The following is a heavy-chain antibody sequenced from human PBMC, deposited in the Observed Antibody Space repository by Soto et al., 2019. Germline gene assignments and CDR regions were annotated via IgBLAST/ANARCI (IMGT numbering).Heavy chain of an antibody. Sequence: SGPTLVKPTQTLTLTCTFSGFSLSTSGMCVSWIRQPPGKALEWLARIDWDDDKYYSTSLKTRLTISKDTSKNQVVLTMTNMDPVDTATYYCARISYYDSSGYYFDYWGQGTLVTVSS. D-gene: IGHD3-22*01. J-gene: IGHJ4*02. V-gene: IGHV2-70*11. CDR1: GFSLSTSGMC. CDR3: ARISYYDSSGYYFDY. CDR2: IDWDDDK.